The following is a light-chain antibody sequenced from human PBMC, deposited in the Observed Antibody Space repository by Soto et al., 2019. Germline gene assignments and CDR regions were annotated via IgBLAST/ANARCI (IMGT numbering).Light chain of an antibody. CDR3: QQGYTSAIT. J-gene: IGKJ5*01. CDR1: QSIGKH. Sequence: DIQMTQSPSSLSASVGDRVTITCRASQSIGKHLNWYQRKPGKAPKFLIYASSSLQSGVPSRFSGSGSGTDFTLTINSLQPEHFATYYCQQGYTSAITFGQGTRLEIK. CDR2: ASS. V-gene: IGKV1-39*01.